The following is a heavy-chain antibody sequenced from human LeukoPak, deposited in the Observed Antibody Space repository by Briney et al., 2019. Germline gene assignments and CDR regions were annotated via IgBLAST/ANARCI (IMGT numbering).Heavy chain of an antibody. CDR2: ISGSGGST. CDR1: GFTFSSYG. V-gene: IGHV3-23*01. J-gene: IGHJ4*02. Sequence: GGSLRLSCAASGFTFSSYGMHWVRQAPGKGLEWVSAISGSGGSTYYADSVKGRFTISRDNSKNTLYLQMNSLRAEDTAVYYCAKEAGSGYSSGWYEFDYWGQGTLVTVSS. D-gene: IGHD6-19*01. CDR3: AKEAGSGYSSGWYEFDY.